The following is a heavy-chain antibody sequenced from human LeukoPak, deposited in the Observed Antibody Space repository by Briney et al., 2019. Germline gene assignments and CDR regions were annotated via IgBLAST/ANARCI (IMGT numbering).Heavy chain of an antibody. CDR1: GFTFSSYS. CDR2: ISSSSSTI. CDR3: ARSSPIYYDSSGYYYGYYFDY. J-gene: IGHJ4*02. Sequence: GGSLRLSCAASGFTFSSYSMNWVRQAPGKGLEWVSYISSSSSTIYYADSVKGRFAISRDNAKNSLYLQMNSLRAEDTAVYYCARSSPIYYDSSGYYYGYYFDYWGQGTLVTVSS. V-gene: IGHV3-48*01. D-gene: IGHD3-22*01.